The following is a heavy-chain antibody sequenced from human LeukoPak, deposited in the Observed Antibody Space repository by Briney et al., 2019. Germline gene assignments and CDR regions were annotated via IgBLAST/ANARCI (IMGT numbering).Heavy chain of an antibody. D-gene: IGHD6-13*01. CDR1: GGSFSGYY. V-gene: IGHV4-34*01. CDR2: INHSGST. J-gene: IGHJ4*02. Sequence: SETLSLTCAVYGGSFSGYYWSWIRQPPGKGLEWIGEINHSGSTNYNPSLKSRVTISVGTFKNQFSLKLSSVTAADTAVYYCATRLGGYSSTIDYWGQGTLVTVSS. CDR3: ATRLGGYSSTIDY.